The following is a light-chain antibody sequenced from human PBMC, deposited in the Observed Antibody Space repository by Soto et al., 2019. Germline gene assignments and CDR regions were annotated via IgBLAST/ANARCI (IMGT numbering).Light chain of an antibody. CDR3: QQYDTSPPT. CDR2: AAS. J-gene: IGKJ1*01. Sequence: EIVLTQSPGTLSASPGERVTLSCRASQSVSSSSLAWYQQKPGQAPRILIYAASSMATGIPDRFSGSGSGTYFTLTISRLELEDFAVYSCQQYDTSPPTFGRGTNMDIK. V-gene: IGKV3-20*01. CDR1: QSVSSSS.